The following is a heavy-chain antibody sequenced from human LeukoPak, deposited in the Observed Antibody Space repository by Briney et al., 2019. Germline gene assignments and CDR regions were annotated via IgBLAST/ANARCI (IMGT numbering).Heavy chain of an antibody. CDR1: GYTFTSYG. D-gene: IGHD1-14*01. CDR2: ISAYNGNT. V-gene: IGHV1-18*01. J-gene: IGHJ3*02. Sequence: ASVKVSCEASGYTFTSYGISWVRQAPGQGLEWMGWISAYNGNTNYAQKLQGRVTMTTDTSTSTAYMELRSLRSDDTAVYYCARDKYLAGIPDAFDIWGQGTMVTVSS. CDR3: ARDKYLAGIPDAFDI.